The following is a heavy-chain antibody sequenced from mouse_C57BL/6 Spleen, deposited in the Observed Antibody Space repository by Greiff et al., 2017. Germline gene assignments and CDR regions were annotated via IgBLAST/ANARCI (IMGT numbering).Heavy chain of an antibody. Sequence: VQLQQSGAELARPGASVKLSCKASGYTFTSYGISWVKQRTGQGLEWIGAIYPRSGNTYYNEKFKGKATLTADKSSSTAYMELRSLTSEDSAVYFCARNYGSSYPDYWGQGTTLTVSS. CDR3: ARNYGSSYPDY. CDR2: IYPRSGNT. J-gene: IGHJ2*01. D-gene: IGHD1-1*01. V-gene: IGHV1-81*01. CDR1: GYTFTSYG.